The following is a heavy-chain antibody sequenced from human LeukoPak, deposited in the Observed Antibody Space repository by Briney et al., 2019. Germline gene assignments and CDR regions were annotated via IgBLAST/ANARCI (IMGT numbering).Heavy chain of an antibody. CDR2: IIPILGIA. J-gene: IGHJ4*02. D-gene: IGHD5-18*01. CDR3: ARDVDTAMVGRDY. Sequence: VKVSCKASGGTFSSYAISWVRQAPGQGLEWMGRIIPILGIANYAQKFQGRVTITADKSTSTAYMELSSLRSEDTAVYYCARDVDTAMVGRDYWGQGTLVTVSS. CDR1: GGTFSSYA. V-gene: IGHV1-69*10.